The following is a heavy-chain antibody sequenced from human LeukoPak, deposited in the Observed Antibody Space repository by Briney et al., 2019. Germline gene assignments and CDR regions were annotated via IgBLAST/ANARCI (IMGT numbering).Heavy chain of an antibody. Sequence: GGSLRLSCAASGFTFDDYGMSWVRQAPGKGLEWVSGINWNGGSTGYADSVKGRFTISRDNAKNSLYLQMNSLRAEDTALYYCARDRTPREYSSSPLYAFDIWGQGTMVTVSS. J-gene: IGHJ3*02. CDR3: ARDRTPREYSSSPLYAFDI. D-gene: IGHD6-6*01. CDR1: GFTFDDYG. CDR2: INWNGGST. V-gene: IGHV3-20*04.